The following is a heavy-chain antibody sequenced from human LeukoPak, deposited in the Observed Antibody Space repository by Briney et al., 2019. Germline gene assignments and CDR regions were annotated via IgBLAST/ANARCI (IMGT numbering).Heavy chain of an antibody. J-gene: IGHJ4*02. V-gene: IGHV3-21*01. CDR3: ERETAYEILTGHTEGYFDY. CDR2: ISSSSSYI. CDR1: GFTFSSYS. D-gene: IGHD3-9*01. Sequence: GGSLRLSCAASGFTFSSYSMNWVRQAPGKGLDSLSSISSSSSYIYYADSVKGRFTISRDNAKNSLYLQMNSLRAEDTAVYFCERETAYEILTGHTEGYFDYWGQGTLVTVSS.